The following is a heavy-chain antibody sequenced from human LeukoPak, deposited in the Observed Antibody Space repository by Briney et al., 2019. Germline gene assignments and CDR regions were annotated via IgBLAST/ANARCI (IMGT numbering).Heavy chain of an antibody. V-gene: IGHV3-23*01. CDR3: AKCSTSAYTTGWCNWIDP. Sequence: GGSLRLSCVAPGFTFTSDAMNWVRQAPGKGLEWVSSTVSRGTTQYADSVKGRFTVSRDTSKNTLYLQMNSLRADDTAVYYCAKCSTSAYTTGWCNWIDPWGQGTLVTVSS. J-gene: IGHJ5*02. D-gene: IGHD6-19*01. CDR1: GFTFTSDA. CDR2: TVSRGTT.